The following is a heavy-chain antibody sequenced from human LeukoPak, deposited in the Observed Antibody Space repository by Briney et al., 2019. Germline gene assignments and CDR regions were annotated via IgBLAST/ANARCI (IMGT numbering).Heavy chain of an antibody. V-gene: IGHV3-7*01. J-gene: IGHJ4*02. Sequence: GGSLRLSCEASGFSFSSYWMTWVRQTPGKGLELVANIKQDGSEKYSADSVKGRFTISRDNAKNSLFLQVSSLRAEDTAVYYCAREFGDDQYFDYWGQGTLVTVSS. CDR2: IKQDGSEK. CDR3: AREFGDDQYFDY. CDR1: GFSFSSYW. D-gene: IGHD4-17*01.